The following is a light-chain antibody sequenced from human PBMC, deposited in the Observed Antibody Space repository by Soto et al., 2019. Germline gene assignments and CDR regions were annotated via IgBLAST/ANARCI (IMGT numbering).Light chain of an antibody. V-gene: IGKV3-11*01. CDR3: QQRSNWPPMYT. J-gene: IGKJ2*01. Sequence: EIVLTQSPATLSLSPGERATLSCRASQSVSSYLAWYQQKPGQAPRLLLYDASNRATGIPARFSGSGSGTDFTLTISSLEPEDVAGYYCQQRSNWPPMYTFGQGTKVEIK. CDR1: QSVSSY. CDR2: DAS.